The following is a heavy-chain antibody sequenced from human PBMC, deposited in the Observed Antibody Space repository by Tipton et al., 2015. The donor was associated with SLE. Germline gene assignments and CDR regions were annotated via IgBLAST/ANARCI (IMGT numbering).Heavy chain of an antibody. V-gene: IGHV4-59*01. D-gene: IGHD3-16*01. J-gene: IGHJ6*03. CDR2: IYYSGST. CDR1: GGSISSYY. CDR3: ARGGLGVSYYYYMDV. Sequence: LRLSCTVSGGSISSYYWSWIRQPPGKGLEWIGYIYYSGSTNYNPSLKSRVTISVDTSKNQFSLKLSSVTAADTAVYYCARGGLGVSYYYYMDVWGPGTMVTVSS.